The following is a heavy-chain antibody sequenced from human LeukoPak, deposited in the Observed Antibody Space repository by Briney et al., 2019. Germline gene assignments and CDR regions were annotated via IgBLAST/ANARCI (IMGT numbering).Heavy chain of an antibody. D-gene: IGHD6-13*01. Sequence: GGSLRLSCAASGFTVSSNYMSWVRQAPGKGLEWVSVIYSGGSTHYADSVKGRFTISRDNSKNTLYLQMNSLRAEDTAVYYCAGSAADPLYYFDYWGQGTLVTVSS. J-gene: IGHJ4*02. CDR1: GFTVSSNY. CDR3: AGSAADPLYYFDY. V-gene: IGHV3-53*01. CDR2: IYSGGST.